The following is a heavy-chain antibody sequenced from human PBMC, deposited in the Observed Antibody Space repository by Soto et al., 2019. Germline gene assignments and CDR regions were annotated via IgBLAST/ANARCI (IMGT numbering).Heavy chain of an antibody. Sequence: QVQLVESGGGVVQPGRSLRLSCAASGFTFSHYGMHWVRQAPGKGLEWVAVVWYDGSETHYGDSVKGRFTISRDNSKSLVYLQMNTLRVEDMAVYYCATDRRVGFSQWELQDWGQGTLVTVSS. CDR3: ATDRRVGFSQWELQD. J-gene: IGHJ1*01. V-gene: IGHV3-33*01. D-gene: IGHD1-26*01. CDR1: GFTFSHYG. CDR2: VWYDGSET.